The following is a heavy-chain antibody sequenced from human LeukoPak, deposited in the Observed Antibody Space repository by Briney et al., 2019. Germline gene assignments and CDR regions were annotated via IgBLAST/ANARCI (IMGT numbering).Heavy chain of an antibody. CDR2: INHSGST. J-gene: IGHJ4*02. D-gene: IGHD2-21*02. V-gene: IGHV4-34*01. Sequence: SETLSLTCAVYGGSFSGYYWSWIRQPPGKGLEWIGEINHSGSTNYNPSLKSRVTISVDTSKNQLSLKLSSVTAADTAVYYCARRTDCGGDCYSPYYFDYWGEGTLVTVSS. CDR3: ARRTDCGGDCYSPYYFDY. CDR1: GGSFSGYY.